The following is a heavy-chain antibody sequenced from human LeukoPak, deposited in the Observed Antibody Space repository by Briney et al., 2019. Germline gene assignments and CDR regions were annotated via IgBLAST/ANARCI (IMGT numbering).Heavy chain of an antibody. D-gene: IGHD3-22*01. CDR1: GFTFDDYG. Sequence: GGSLRLSCAASGFTFDDYGMSWVRQAPGKGLEWVSGINWNGGSTGYADSVKGRFTISRDNAKNSLYLQMNSLRAEDTAVYYCARVYDSSGYYLIRYFDYWGQGTLVTVSS. CDR2: INWNGGST. V-gene: IGHV3-20*04. J-gene: IGHJ4*02. CDR3: ARVYDSSGYYLIRYFDY.